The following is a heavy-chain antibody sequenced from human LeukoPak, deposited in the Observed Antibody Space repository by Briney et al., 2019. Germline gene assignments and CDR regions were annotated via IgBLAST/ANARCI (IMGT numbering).Heavy chain of an antibody. J-gene: IGHJ4*02. Sequence: SETLSLTCTVSGGSISSGGYYWSWIRQHPGKGLEWIGYTYYSGSTYYNPSLKSRVTISVDTSKNQFSLKLNSVTAADTAVYYCARGMGYCSSTSCRKEVDYWGQGTLVTVSS. CDR2: TYYSGST. CDR3: ARGMGYCSSTSCRKEVDY. CDR1: GGSISSGGYY. D-gene: IGHD2-2*01. V-gene: IGHV4-31*03.